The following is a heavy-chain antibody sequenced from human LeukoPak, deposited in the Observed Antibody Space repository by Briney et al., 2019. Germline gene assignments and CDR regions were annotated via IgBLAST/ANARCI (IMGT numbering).Heavy chain of an antibody. CDR1: GYTFTGYY. D-gene: IGHD3-3*01. CDR2: INPNSGGT. Sequence: ASVKVSCKASGYTFTGYYMHWVRQAHGQGLEWMGWINPNSGGTNYAQKFQGRVTMTRDTSISTAYMELSRLRSDDTAVYYCARDESITIFGVVPFDYWGQGTLVTVSS. V-gene: IGHV1-2*02. J-gene: IGHJ4*02. CDR3: ARDESITIFGVVPFDY.